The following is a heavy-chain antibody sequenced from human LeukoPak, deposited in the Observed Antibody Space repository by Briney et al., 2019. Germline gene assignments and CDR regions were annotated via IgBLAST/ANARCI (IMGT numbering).Heavy chain of an antibody. CDR3: ARDGEIQLWTYFDY. J-gene: IGHJ4*02. CDR2: ISYDGSNK. CDR1: GFTFSNFA. V-gene: IGHV3-30-3*01. Sequence: PGGSLRLSCAASGFTFSNFAMHWVRQAPGKGLEWVAVISYDGSNKYYADSVKGRFTISRDNSKNTLYLQMNSLRAEDTAVYYCARDGEIQLWTYFDYWGQGTLVTVSS. D-gene: IGHD5-18*01.